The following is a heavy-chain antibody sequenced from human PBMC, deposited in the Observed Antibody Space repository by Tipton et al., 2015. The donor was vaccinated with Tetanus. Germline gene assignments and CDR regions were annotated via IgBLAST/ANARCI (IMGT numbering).Heavy chain of an antibody. CDR2: INPSGGST. J-gene: IGHJ6*02. D-gene: IGHD2-15*01. Sequence: QLVQSGAEVKKPGASVKVSCKASGYTFTSYYMHWVRQAPGQGLEWMGIINPSGGSTSYAQKFQGRVTMTRDTSTSTVYMELSSLRSEDTAVYCCARTIVVVVAATDYYGMDVWGQGTTVTVSS. CDR1: GYTFTSYY. V-gene: IGHV1-46*01. CDR3: ARTIVVVVAATDYYGMDV.